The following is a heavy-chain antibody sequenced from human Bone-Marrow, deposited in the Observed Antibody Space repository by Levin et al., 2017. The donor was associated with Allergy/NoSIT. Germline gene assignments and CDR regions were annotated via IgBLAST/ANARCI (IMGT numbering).Heavy chain of an antibody. CDR2: IYTDGYP. V-gene: IGHV3-53*01. CDR1: GFSVSSNY. Sequence: GESLKISCVVSGFSVSSNYMNWVRQAPGKGLEWVSVIYTDGYPYYADSVKGRFIISRDNSKDSLYLQMNSLRAEDTPVYYCARASSSSWTKNWYFDLWGRGTLVTVSS. J-gene: IGHJ2*01. D-gene: IGHD6-13*01. CDR3: ARASSSSWTKNWYFDL.